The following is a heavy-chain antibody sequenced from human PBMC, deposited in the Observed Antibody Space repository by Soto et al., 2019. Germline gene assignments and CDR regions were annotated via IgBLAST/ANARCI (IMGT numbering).Heavy chain of an antibody. Sequence: SETLSLTCTVSGGSISSYYWSWIRQPAGKGLEWIGRIYTSGSTNYNPSLKSRVTMSVDTSKNQFSLKLSSVTAADAAVYYCARVWRCSSTSCYRWSYDAFDIWGQGTMVIVSS. CDR2: IYTSGST. CDR1: GGSISSYY. J-gene: IGHJ3*02. V-gene: IGHV4-4*07. D-gene: IGHD2-2*01. CDR3: ARVWRCSSTSCYRWSYDAFDI.